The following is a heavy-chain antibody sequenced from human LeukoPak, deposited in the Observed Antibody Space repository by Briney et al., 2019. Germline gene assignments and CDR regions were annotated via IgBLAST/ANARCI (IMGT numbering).Heavy chain of an antibody. CDR3: ARGPQAYDDSGLRAFDI. J-gene: IGHJ3*02. V-gene: IGHV3-64*01. CDR2: ISSNGDLT. Sequence: GGSLRLSSAASGFAFSDYAMRWGPQAPGKKLEYVSTISSNGDLTYYATSVKGRFNTSRDNSKNTMFLQFGSLRAEHMAVYYCARGPQAYDDSGLRAFDIWGQGAMVTVSS. D-gene: IGHD4-17*01. CDR1: GFAFSDYA.